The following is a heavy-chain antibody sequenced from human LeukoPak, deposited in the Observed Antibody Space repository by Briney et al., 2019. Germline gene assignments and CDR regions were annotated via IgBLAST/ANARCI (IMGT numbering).Heavy chain of an antibody. CDR3: ARAIKGVWWLDY. J-gene: IGHJ4*02. V-gene: IGHV4-61*02. CDR1: GGSISSGSYY. CDR2: IYTSGST. D-gene: IGHD2-21*01. Sequence: PSQTLSLTCTVSGGSISSGSYYWSWIRQPAGKGLEWIGRIYTSGSTNYNPSLKSRVTISVDTSKNQFSLKLSSVTAADTAVYYCARAIKGVWWLDYWGQGTLVSVSS.